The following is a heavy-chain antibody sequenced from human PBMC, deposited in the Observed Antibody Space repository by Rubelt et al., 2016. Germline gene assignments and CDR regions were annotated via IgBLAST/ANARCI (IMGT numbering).Heavy chain of an antibody. J-gene: IGHJ4*02. D-gene: IGHD5-12*01. CDR3: ARRGLDSGYDFVAY. CDR2: IYYSGST. CDR1: GGSISSSSYY. Sequence: QLQLQESGPGLVKPSETLSLTCTVSGGSISSSSYYWGWIRQPPGKGLEWIGSIYYSGSTYYNPSLVCQVTISVDTSKTLFSRKLSSVTAADTAVYYCARRGLDSGYDFVAYWGQGTMVTVSS. V-gene: IGHV4-39*01.